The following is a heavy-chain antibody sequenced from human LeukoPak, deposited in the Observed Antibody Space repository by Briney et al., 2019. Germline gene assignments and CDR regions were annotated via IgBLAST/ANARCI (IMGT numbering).Heavy chain of an antibody. J-gene: IGHJ4*02. CDR1: GFTFSSYA. V-gene: IGHV3-74*01. CDR2: INSDGRNI. Sequence: QTGGSLRLSCAASGFTFSSYAMSWVRQAPGKGLVWVSRINSDGRNINYADSVKGRFTISRDNAKNTLYLQMNSLRVEDTAVYYCTRGPPDGSGNYYPGDFWGQGTLVTVSS. D-gene: IGHD3-10*01. CDR3: TRGPPDGSGNYYPGDF.